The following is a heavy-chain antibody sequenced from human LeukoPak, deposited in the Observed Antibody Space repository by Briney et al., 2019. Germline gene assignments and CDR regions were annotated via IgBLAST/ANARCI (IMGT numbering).Heavy chain of an antibody. CDR2: ISGYNGNT. Sequence: ASVKVSCKASGCTFTSYHITWVRQAPGQGLEWMGWISGYNGNTNYAQKFQGRVSMTTDTSTSTAYMELRSLRSDDTAVYFCARVTYYYDSSDNRYFDLWGRGTLVTVSS. V-gene: IGHV1-18*01. J-gene: IGHJ2*01. CDR3: ARVTYYYDSSDNRYFDL. D-gene: IGHD3-22*01. CDR1: GCTFTSYH.